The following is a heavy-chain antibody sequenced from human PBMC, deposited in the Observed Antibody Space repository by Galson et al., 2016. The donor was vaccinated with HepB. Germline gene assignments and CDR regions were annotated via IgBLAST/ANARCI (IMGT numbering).Heavy chain of an antibody. CDR2: TSWNSGSI. V-gene: IGHV3-9*01. CDR3: ARGRGSNWRDAFDI. D-gene: IGHD6-13*01. J-gene: IGHJ3*02. Sequence: LRLSCAASGFTLDDYAMHWVRQAPGKGLEWVSGTSWNSGSIGYADSVKGRFTISRDNDKNSLHLQMNILRAEDTALYYCARGRGSNWRDAFDIWGQGTMVTVSS. CDR1: GFTLDDYA.